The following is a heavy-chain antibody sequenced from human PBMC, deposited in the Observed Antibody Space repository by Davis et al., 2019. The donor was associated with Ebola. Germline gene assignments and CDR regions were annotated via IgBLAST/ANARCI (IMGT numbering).Heavy chain of an antibody. V-gene: IGHV3-21*01. CDR1: GFTFSSYS. D-gene: IGHD6-6*01. Sequence: GESLKISCAASGFTFSSYSMNCVRQAPGKGLEWVSSISSSSSYIYYADSVKGRFTISRDNAKNSLYLQMNSLRAEDTAVYYCARERIGTSFNDYWGQGTLVTVSS. CDR2: ISSSSSYI. J-gene: IGHJ4*02. CDR3: ARERIGTSFNDY.